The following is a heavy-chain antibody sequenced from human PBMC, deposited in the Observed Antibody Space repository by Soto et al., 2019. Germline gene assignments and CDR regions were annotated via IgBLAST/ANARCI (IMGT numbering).Heavy chain of an antibody. CDR1: GFTFKNYA. CDR3: AKSGATVTTFWYFDL. D-gene: IGHD4-17*01. J-gene: IGHJ2*01. Sequence: QVQLVESGGGVVQPGRSLRLSCAASGFTFKNYAMHWVRQAPGKGLEWVAVISYDGDNIYYADSVKDRFTISRDDAGNTLYLQMNSLTAEDTAIYSCAKSGATVTTFWYFDLWGHGTLVTVSA. CDR2: ISYDGDNI. V-gene: IGHV3-30*18.